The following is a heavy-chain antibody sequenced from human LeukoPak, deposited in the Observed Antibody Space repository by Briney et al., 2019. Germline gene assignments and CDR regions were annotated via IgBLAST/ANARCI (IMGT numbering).Heavy chain of an antibody. CDR3: IRRDRGVSWFDP. CDR2: IRSKANSYAT. D-gene: IGHD1-26*01. Sequence: GGSLRLSCAASGFTFSGSAMHWVRQASGKGLEWVGRIRSKANSYATAYAASVKGRFTISRDDSKNTAYLQMNSLKTEDTAVYYCIRRDRGVSWFDPWGQGTLVTVSS. J-gene: IGHJ5*02. V-gene: IGHV3-73*01. CDR1: GFTFSGSA.